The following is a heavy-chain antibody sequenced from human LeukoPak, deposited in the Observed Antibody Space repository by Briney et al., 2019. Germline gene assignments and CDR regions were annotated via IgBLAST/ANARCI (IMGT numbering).Heavy chain of an antibody. CDR2: ISAYNGNT. D-gene: IGHD5-18*01. Sequence: ASVKVSCKASGYTFTSYGISWVRQAPGQGLEWMGWISAYNGNTNYAQKLQGRVTMTTDTSTSTAYMELRSLRSDDTAVYYCARDRIQLWEGPYFDYWGQGTLVTVSS. CDR1: GYTFTSYG. CDR3: ARDRIQLWEGPYFDY. V-gene: IGHV1-18*01. J-gene: IGHJ4*02.